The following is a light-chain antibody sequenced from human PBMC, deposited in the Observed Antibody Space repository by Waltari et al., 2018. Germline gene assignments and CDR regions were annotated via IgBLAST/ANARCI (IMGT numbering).Light chain of an antibody. CDR3: SSHTSTVPHV. CDR1: SNDVGGYGY. V-gene: IGLV2-14*01. CDR2: EVS. Sequence: QSALTQPASVSGSPGQSITTSCTGTSNDVGGYGYVSWYQQYPGRAPKLIIYEVSYRPSGISTRCSGSKSGNTASLTISGLQADDEADYYCSSHTSTVPHVFGTGTRVTV. J-gene: IGLJ1*01.